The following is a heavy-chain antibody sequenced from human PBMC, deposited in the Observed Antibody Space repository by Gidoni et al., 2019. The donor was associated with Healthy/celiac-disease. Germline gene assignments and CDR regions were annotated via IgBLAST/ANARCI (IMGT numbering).Heavy chain of an antibody. CDR2: ISYEGSNK. D-gene: IGHD2-15*01. Sequence: VQLVESVGGVVQPGRSLRLSCAASGFTFRRYAMHWVRQAPGTGLEWVAVISYEGSNKYYADSVKGRFTISRDNSKNTLYLKMNSLRAEDTAVYYCARADHRRRGYCSGGSCYFDYWGQGTLVTVSS. CDR3: ARADHRRRGYCSGGSCYFDY. J-gene: IGHJ4*02. CDR1: GFTFRRYA. V-gene: IGHV3-30-3*01.